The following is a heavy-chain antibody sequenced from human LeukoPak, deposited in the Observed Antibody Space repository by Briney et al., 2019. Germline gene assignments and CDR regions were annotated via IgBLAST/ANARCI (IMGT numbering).Heavy chain of an antibody. J-gene: IGHJ4*02. Sequence: SETLSFTCTVSGGSISSSSYYWGWIRQPPGKGLEWIGSIYYSGSTYYNPSLKSRVTMSVDTSKNQFSLKLSSVTAADTAVYYCAGDHLSDLAGVYFDYWGQGTLVTVSS. CDR2: IYYSGST. D-gene: IGHD3-10*01. CDR3: AGDHLSDLAGVYFDY. V-gene: IGHV4-39*07. CDR1: GGSISSSSYY.